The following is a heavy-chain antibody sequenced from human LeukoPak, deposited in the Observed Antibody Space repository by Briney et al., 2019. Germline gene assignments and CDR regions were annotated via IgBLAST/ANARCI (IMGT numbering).Heavy chain of an antibody. CDR3: AREGWGITMVRGVGY. J-gene: IGHJ4*02. CDR1: GFTFSSYW. CDR2: MKQDGSEK. D-gene: IGHD3-10*01. Sequence: GGSLRLSCVASGFTFSSYWMSWVRQAPGKGLEWVANMKQDGSEKYYVDSVKGRFTISRDNAKNSLYLQMNSLRAEDTAVYYCAREGWGITMVRGVGYWGQGTLVTVSS. V-gene: IGHV3-7*01.